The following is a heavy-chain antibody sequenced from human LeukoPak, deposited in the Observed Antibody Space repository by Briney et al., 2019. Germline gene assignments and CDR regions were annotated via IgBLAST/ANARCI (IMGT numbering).Heavy chain of an antibody. CDR3: ARDDSTMINGMDV. Sequence: GSLRLSCAASGFTFNSYSMNWVRQAPGKGLEWVSYISSSSSTIYYADSVKGRFTISRDNAKNSLYLQMNSLRAEDTALYHCARDDSTMINGMDVWGQGTTVTVSS. CDR2: ISSSSSTI. D-gene: IGHD3-22*01. V-gene: IGHV3-48*01. CDR1: GFTFNSYS. J-gene: IGHJ6*02.